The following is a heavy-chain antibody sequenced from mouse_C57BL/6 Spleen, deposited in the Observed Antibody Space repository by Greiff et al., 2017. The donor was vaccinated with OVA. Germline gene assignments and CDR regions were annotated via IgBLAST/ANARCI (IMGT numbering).Heavy chain of an antibody. CDR3: TRAGYYSNHWYFDV. V-gene: IGHV1-52*01. Sequence: QVQLQQPGAVLVRPGSSVKLSCKASGFTFTSYWMHWVKQRPIQGLEWIGNLDPSDSETHYNPKFKDQATLTVDKSSSTAYMQLRILTSKDSAVYYCTRAGYYSNHWYFDVWGTGTTVTVSS. CDR2: LDPSDSET. CDR1: GFTFTSYW. J-gene: IGHJ1*03. D-gene: IGHD2-5*01.